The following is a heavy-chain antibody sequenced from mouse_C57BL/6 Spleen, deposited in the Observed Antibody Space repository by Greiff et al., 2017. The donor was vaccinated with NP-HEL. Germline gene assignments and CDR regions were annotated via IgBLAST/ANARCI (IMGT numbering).Heavy chain of an antibody. V-gene: IGHV1-82*01. D-gene: IGHD3-2*02. CDR3: ASTDSSGYDYYAMDY. CDR1: GYAFSSSW. Sequence: QVQLQQSGPELVKPGASVKISCKASGYAFSSSWMNWVKQRPGKGLEWIGRIYPGDGDTNYNGKFKGKATLTADKSSSTAYMQLSSLTSEDSAVYFCASTDSSGYDYYAMDYWGQGTSVTVSS. CDR2: IYPGDGDT. J-gene: IGHJ4*01.